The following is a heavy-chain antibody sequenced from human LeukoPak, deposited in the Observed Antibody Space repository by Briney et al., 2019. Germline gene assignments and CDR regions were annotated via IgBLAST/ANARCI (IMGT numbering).Heavy chain of an antibody. CDR3: AKDADYGDYHDAFDI. D-gene: IGHD4-17*01. CDR2: ISYDGSNK. CDR1: GFTFSSYG. Sequence: GGSLRLSCAASGFTFSSYGMHWVRQAPGKGLEWVAVISYDGSNKYYADSVKGRFTISRDNSKNTLYLQMNSLRAEDTAVYYCAKDADYGDYHDAFDIWGQGSMVTVSS. V-gene: IGHV3-30*18. J-gene: IGHJ3*02.